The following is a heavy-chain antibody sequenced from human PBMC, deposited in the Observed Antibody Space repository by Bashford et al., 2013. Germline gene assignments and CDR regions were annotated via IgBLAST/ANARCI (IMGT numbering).Heavy chain of an antibody. J-gene: IGHJ5*02. D-gene: IGHD2-15*01. Sequence: ETLSLTCIVSGDSIFSDSYNWAWIRQPPGKGLEWIGAIYYTGRTSYNPSLRSRVTMSVDTSKNQFSLKLTSVAATDTAIYYCARGGSGFNWFDPWGQGTLVTVSS. CDR2: IYYTGRT. CDR3: ARGGSGFNWFDP. V-gene: IGHV4-39*01. CDR1: GDSIFSDSYN.